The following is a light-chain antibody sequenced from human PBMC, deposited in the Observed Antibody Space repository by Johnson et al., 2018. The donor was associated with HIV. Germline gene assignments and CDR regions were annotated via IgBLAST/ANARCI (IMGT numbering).Light chain of an antibody. CDR3: GTWDTSLSPGGV. CDR2: ENN. CDR1: SSNIGNNY. V-gene: IGLV1-51*02. Sequence: QSVLTQPPSVSAAPGQKVTISCSGSSSNIGNNYVSWFQHLPGTAPKLLIYENNKRPSGIPDRFSASKSGTSATLGITGLQTGDEADYYCGTWDTSLSPGGVFGSGTKVTVL. J-gene: IGLJ1*01.